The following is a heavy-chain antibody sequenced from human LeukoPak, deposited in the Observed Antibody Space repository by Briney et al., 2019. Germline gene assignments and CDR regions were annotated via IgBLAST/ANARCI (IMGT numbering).Heavy chain of an antibody. J-gene: IGHJ4*02. CDR1: GGTFSSYA. CDR2: IIPILGIA. V-gene: IGHV1-69*04. Sequence: ASVKVACKASGGTFSSYAISWVRQAPGQGLEWMGRIIPILGIANYAQKFQGRVTITADKSTSTAYMELSSLRSEDTAVYYCARDLGGSYYVDYFDCWGQGTLVTVSS. CDR3: ARDLGGSYYVDYFDC. D-gene: IGHD1-26*01.